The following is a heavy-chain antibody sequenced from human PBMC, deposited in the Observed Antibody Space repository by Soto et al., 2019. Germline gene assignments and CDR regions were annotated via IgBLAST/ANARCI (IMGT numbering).Heavy chain of an antibody. CDR1: GFTVNSYA. CDR2: ISGGGGST. V-gene: IGHV3-23*01. CDR3: AKVGVGATTVYYFDY. J-gene: IGHJ4*02. D-gene: IGHD1-26*01. Sequence: LFCADSGFTVNSYAVGWVRQAPWKGLEWVSAISGGGGSTYHAVSVKGRFTISRDSSKNTLYLQMNSLRAEDTALYYCAKVGVGATTVYYFDYWGQGTLVTVSS.